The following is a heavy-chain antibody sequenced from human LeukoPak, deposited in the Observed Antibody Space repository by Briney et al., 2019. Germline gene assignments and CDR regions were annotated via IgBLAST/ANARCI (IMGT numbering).Heavy chain of an antibody. Sequence: ASVKVSCKASGYTFTGYYMHWVRQAPGQGLEWMGWINPNSGGTNYAQKFQGRVTMTRDMSISTAYMELSRLRSDDTAVYYCAREPVPYYYDSSGYYYSAFDIWGQGTMVTVSS. CDR1: GYTFTGYY. CDR2: INPNSGGT. D-gene: IGHD3-22*01. CDR3: AREPVPYYYDSSGYYYSAFDI. J-gene: IGHJ3*02. V-gene: IGHV1-2*02.